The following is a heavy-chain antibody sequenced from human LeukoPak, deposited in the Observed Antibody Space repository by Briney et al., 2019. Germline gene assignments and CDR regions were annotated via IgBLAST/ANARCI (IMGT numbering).Heavy chain of an antibody. V-gene: IGHV3-33*01. J-gene: IGHJ4*02. CDR2: IWYDGSNK. D-gene: IGHD3-10*01. CDR3: ARDRGPRTGFMVREAYDY. CDR1: GFTFSSYG. Sequence: GRSLRLSCAASGFTFSSYGMHWVRQAPGKGLEWVAVIWYDGSNKYYADSVKGRFTISRDNSKNTLYLQMNSLRAEDTAVYYCARDRGPRTGFMVREAYDYWGQGTLVTVSS.